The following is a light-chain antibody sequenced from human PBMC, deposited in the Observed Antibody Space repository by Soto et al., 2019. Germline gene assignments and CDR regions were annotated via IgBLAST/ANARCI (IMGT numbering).Light chain of an antibody. CDR2: GAS. CDR1: QYVSSSY. V-gene: IGKV3-20*01. Sequence: MGLTKLPGPLLLSQGERATLSCRASQYVSSSYLAWYQQKPGQAPRPLIYGASSRAIGIPDRFSGSGSGTDFTLTISRLEPEDFAVYYCQQYGSSPWTFGQGT. CDR3: QQYGSSPWT. J-gene: IGKJ1*01.